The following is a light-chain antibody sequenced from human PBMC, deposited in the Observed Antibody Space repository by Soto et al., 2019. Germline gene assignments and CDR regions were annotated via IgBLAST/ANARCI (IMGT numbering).Light chain of an antibody. CDR2: DAS. CDR1: QSVSNY. J-gene: IGKJ3*01. V-gene: IGKV3-11*01. CDR3: HQRRTWPFT. Sequence: EIVLTQTPVTLSLSPGERATISCRASQSVSNYLGWYQQKPCQAPRLLIYDASTRATGIPARFSGSGSGTDFTLTMGSLDPEDCAVYFCHQRRTWPFTFGPGTTVDIK.